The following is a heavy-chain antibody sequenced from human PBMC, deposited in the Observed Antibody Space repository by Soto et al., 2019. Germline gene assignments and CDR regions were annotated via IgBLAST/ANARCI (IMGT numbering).Heavy chain of an antibody. CDR2: IYPGDSDT. CDR1: GYSFTSYW. V-gene: IGHV5-51*01. D-gene: IGHD3-22*01. J-gene: IGHJ6*02. CDR3: ASSYSCDSSGQGIYYGMDG. Sequence: PGESLKLSCKGSGYSFTSYWIGWVRQMPGKGLAWMGIIYPGDSDTRYSPSFQGQVTISADKSISTAYLQWSSLKASDTAMYYCASSYSCDSSGQGIYYGMDGWGQGTTVTVSS.